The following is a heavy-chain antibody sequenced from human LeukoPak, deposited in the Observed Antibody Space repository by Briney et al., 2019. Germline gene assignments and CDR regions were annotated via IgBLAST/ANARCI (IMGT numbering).Heavy chain of an antibody. J-gene: IGHJ4*02. D-gene: IGHD2-8*01. CDR2: ISSSGSTI. Sequence: GGSLRLSCAASGFTFSDYYMSWIRQAPGKGLEWVSYISSSGSTIYYADSVKGRFTISRDNAKNSLYLQMNSLRAEDTAVYYCAKILYGLLFYYFDYWGQGTLVTVSS. CDR1: GFTFSDYY. CDR3: AKILYGLLFYYFDY. V-gene: IGHV3-11*01.